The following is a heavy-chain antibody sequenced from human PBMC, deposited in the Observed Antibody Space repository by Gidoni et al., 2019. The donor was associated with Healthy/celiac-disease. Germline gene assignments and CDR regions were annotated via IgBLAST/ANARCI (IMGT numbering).Heavy chain of an antibody. CDR2: IYYSGST. Sequence: QVQLQESGPGLVKPSETLSLTCTVSGGSISSYYWSWIRQPPGKGLEWIGYIYYSGSTNSNPSLKSLVTISVDTSKNQFSLKLSSVTAADPAVYYCARSLLYCSSTSCYRVYAFDIWGQGTMVTVSS. D-gene: IGHD2-2*02. J-gene: IGHJ3*02. CDR1: GGSISSYY. V-gene: IGHV4-59*01. CDR3: ARSLLYCSSTSCYRVYAFDI.